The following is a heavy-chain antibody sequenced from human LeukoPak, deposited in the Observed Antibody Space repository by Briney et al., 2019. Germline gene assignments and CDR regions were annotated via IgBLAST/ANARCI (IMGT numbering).Heavy chain of an antibody. J-gene: IGHJ4*02. Sequence: GGSLRLSCAASGFTFSSYGMHWVRQAPGKGLEWVAVISYDGSNKYYADSVKGRFTISRDNAKNSLYLQMNSLRAEDTAVYYCARDAHYGGNSRWVWSVWGQGTLVTVSS. D-gene: IGHD4-23*01. CDR1: GFTFSSYG. V-gene: IGHV3-30*03. CDR2: ISYDGSNK. CDR3: ARDAHYGGNSRWVWSV.